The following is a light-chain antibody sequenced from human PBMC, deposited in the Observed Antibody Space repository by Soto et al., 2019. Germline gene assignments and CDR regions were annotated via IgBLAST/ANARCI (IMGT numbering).Light chain of an antibody. CDR3: GTWDSSLSAVV. J-gene: IGLJ2*01. CDR2: DNN. CDR1: SSNIGNNY. Sequence: QSVLTQPPSVSAAPGQTVTISCSGSSSNIGNNYVSWYQQLPGTAPKLLMYDNNKRPSGSPDRFSGSKSGTSTTLGITGRQTGDEADYYCGTWDSSLSAVVFGGGTKLTVL. V-gene: IGLV1-51*01.